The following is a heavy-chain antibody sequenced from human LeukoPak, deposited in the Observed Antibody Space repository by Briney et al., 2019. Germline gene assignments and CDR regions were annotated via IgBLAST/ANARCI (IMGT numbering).Heavy chain of an antibody. CDR1: GGSISSYY. J-gene: IGHJ3*02. Sequence: SETLSLTCTVSGGSISSYYWSWIRQPPGKRLEWIGYIYYSGSTNYNPSLKSRVTISVDTSKNQFSLKLSSVTAADTALFYCARVRGYNYASDAFDIWGQGTMVTVSS. D-gene: IGHD5-18*01. V-gene: IGHV4-59*01. CDR2: IYYSGST. CDR3: ARVRGYNYASDAFDI.